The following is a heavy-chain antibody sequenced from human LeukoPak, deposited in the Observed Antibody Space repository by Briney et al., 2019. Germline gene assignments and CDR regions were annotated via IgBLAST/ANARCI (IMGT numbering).Heavy chain of an antibody. Sequence: GASVKVSCKASGYTFTGYYMHWVRQAPGQGLEWMGWINPNSGGTNYAQKFQGRVTMTRDTSSSTAYMELSRLRSDDTAVYYCARSLYYDSSGYTYWGQGTLVTVSS. CDR1: GYTFTGYY. J-gene: IGHJ4*02. V-gene: IGHV1-2*02. D-gene: IGHD3-22*01. CDR3: ARSLYYDSSGYTY. CDR2: INPNSGGT.